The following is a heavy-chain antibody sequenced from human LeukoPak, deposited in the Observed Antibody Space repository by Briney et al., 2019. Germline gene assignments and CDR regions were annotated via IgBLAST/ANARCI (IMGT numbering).Heavy chain of an antibody. CDR2: IYYSGST. D-gene: IGHD6-19*01. Sequence: PSETLSLTCTVSGGSISSSSYYWGWIRQPPGKGLEWIGSIYYSGSTYYNPSLKSRVTISVDTSKNQFSLKLSSVTAADTAVYYCARVSDGVAVAGIFDYWGQGTLVTVSS. CDR3: ARVSDGVAVAGIFDY. CDR1: GGSISSSSYY. V-gene: IGHV4-39*01. J-gene: IGHJ4*02.